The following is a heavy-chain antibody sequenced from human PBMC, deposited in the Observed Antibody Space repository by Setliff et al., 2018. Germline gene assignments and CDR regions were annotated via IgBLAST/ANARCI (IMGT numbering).Heavy chain of an antibody. D-gene: IGHD3-16*01. CDR2: MSAWGTTI. V-gene: IGHV3-11*04. CDR1: GFTIADHF. CDR3: ARGPTLIDS. Sequence: GSLRLSCAASGFTIADHFMTWIRRAPGKGLEWVSYMSAWGTTIYYADSVKGRFTISRDNAKNSLYQEMNSLRAEDTAVYYCARGPTLIDSWGQGTLVTVSS. J-gene: IGHJ4*02.